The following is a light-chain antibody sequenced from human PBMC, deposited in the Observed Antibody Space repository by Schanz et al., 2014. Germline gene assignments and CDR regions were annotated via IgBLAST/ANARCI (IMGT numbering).Light chain of an antibody. CDR1: QIVSND. V-gene: IGKV3D-15*01. Sequence: EVVLTQSPATLSLSPGERATLSCRASQIVSNDFAWYQQKPGQAPRLLIHGASSRATGIPDRFSGSGSGTDFTLTISSLQPEDFATYYCQQYYSFPLTFGQGTKVEIK. CDR2: GAS. CDR3: QQYYSFPLT. J-gene: IGKJ1*01.